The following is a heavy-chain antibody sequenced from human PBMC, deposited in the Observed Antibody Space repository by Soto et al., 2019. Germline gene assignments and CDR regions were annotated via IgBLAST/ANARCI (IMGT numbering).Heavy chain of an antibody. Sequence: EVQLVESGGGLVQPGGSLKLSCAASGFRFSGYAMHWVRQASGKGLEWIGRIRSKANNYATAYTASVRGRFTISRDDSNNMAYLEMDDLKTEDTAVYFCTSPRIAVAGMFWYFDLWGRGTLVTVSS. D-gene: IGHD6-19*01. J-gene: IGHJ2*01. CDR1: GFRFSGYA. CDR3: TSPRIAVAGMFWYFDL. V-gene: IGHV3-73*01. CDR2: IRSKANNYAT.